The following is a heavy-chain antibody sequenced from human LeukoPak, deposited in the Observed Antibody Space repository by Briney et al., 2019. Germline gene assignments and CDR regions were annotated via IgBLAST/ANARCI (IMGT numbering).Heavy chain of an antibody. CDR2: ISWNSGSI. J-gene: IGHJ5*02. CDR3: ARPKYNWNEKGWFDP. CDR1: GFTFDDYA. V-gene: IGHV3-9*01. Sequence: GRSLRLSCAASGFTFDDYAMHWVRQAPGKGLEWVSGISWNSGSIGYADSVKGRFTISRDNAKNSLYLQMNSLRAEDTAVYYCARPKYNWNEKGWFDPWGQGTLVTVSS. D-gene: IGHD1-1*01.